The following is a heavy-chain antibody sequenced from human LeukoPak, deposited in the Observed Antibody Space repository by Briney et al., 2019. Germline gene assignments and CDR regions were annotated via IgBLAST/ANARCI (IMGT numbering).Heavy chain of an antibody. D-gene: IGHD5-12*01. CDR3: TRDLGQWLLQGIFFDY. J-gene: IGHJ4*02. Sequence: ASVKVSCKASGYTFTSYGISWVRQAPGQGLEWMGWISAYNGNTNYAQKFQGRVTMTTDTSTSTAYMELRSLRPDDTAVYYCTRDLGQWLLQGIFFDYWGQGTLVTVSS. V-gene: IGHV1-18*01. CDR2: ISAYNGNT. CDR1: GYTFTSYG.